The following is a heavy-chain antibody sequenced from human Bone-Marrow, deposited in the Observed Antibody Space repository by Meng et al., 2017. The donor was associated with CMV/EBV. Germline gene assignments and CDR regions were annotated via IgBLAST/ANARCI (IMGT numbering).Heavy chain of an antibody. D-gene: IGHD4-23*01. CDR2: INPNSGGT. V-gene: IGHV1-2*02. CDR3: ASGGNPAGYYYGMDV. Sequence: ASVKVSCKASGYTFTGYYMHWVRQAPGQGLEWMGWINPNSGGTNYAQKFQGRVTMTRDTSTSTAYMELSRLRSDDTAVYYCASGGNPAGYYYGMDVWGQGTTVTVSS. CDR1: GYTFTGYY. J-gene: IGHJ6*02.